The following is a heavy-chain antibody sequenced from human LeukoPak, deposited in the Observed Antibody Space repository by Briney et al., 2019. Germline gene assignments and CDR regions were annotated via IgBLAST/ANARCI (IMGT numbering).Heavy chain of an antibody. CDR1: GFTFSSYA. CDR2: ISSSAYST. CDR3: AKPLEKYTYGGNFDY. J-gene: IGHJ4*02. D-gene: IGHD4-23*01. Sequence: GGSLRLSCEASGFTFSSYAMSWVRQAPGKGLAWVSVISSSAYSTYYADSVKGRFTISRDNSKNTLYLQMNNLRAEDTAVYYCAKPLEKYTYGGNFDYWGQGILVTVSS. V-gene: IGHV3-23*01.